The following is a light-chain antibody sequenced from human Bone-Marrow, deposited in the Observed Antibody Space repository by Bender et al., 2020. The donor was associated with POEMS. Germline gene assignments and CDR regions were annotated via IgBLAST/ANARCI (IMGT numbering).Light chain of an antibody. J-gene: IGLJ1*01. Sequence: QSALTQPPSASGSPGQSVTISCSGSSSDVGAYNYVSWYQQYPGKAPKLIIYDVNKRPSGVPDRLSGSKSDNTASLTISGLQPEDEADYYCCSYAGVGVFGSGTTVTVL. V-gene: IGLV2-8*01. CDR3: CSYAGVGV. CDR1: SSDVGAYNY. CDR2: DVN.